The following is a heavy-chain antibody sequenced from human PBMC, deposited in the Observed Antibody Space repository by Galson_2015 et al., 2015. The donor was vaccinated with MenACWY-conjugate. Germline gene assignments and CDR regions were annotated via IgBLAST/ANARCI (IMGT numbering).Heavy chain of an antibody. CDR3: ARDRADCYKQFFDY. CDR2: ISTGSSAI. Sequence: SLRLSCAASGFTFSSYSMNWVRQAPGKGLEWVSYISTGSSAIYYADSVKGRFTISRDNAKNSLYLQMNSLRDEDTAVYYCARDRADCYKQFFDYWSHGTPVTRPS. J-gene: IGHJ4*01. CDR1: GFTFSSYS. V-gene: IGHV3-48*02. D-gene: IGHD5-24*01.